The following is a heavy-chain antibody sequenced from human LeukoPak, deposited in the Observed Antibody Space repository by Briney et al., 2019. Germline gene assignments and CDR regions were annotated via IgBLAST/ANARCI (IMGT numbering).Heavy chain of an antibody. Sequence: ASVKVSCKASGYTFTRYYMNWVRQAPGQGLEWVGIINPSGGSTNYAQKFQGRVTMTRDTSTSTIYMEVSSLRSEDTAVYYCATSFRAVNWFDPWGQGTLVTVSS. V-gene: IGHV1-46*01. CDR2: INPSGGST. J-gene: IGHJ5*02. CDR3: ATSFRAVNWFDP. D-gene: IGHD3-10*01. CDR1: GYTFTRYY.